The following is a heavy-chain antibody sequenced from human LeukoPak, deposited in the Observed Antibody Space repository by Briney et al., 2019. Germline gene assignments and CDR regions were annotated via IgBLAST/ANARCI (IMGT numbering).Heavy chain of an antibody. CDR3: AKDGLLKGRWDIVATFPTRQEFDY. Sequence: PGGSLRLSCAASGFTFSSYEMNWVRQAPGKGLEWVAFIRNDGSNKYYADSVKGRFTISRDNSKNTLYLQMNSLRAEDTAVYYCAKDGLLKGRWDIVATFPTRQEFDYWGQGTLVTVSS. V-gene: IGHV3-30*02. J-gene: IGHJ4*02. D-gene: IGHD5-12*01. CDR1: GFTFSSYE. CDR2: IRNDGSNK.